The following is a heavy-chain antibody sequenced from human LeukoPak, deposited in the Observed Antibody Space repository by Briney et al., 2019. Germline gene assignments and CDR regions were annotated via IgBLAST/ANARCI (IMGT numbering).Heavy chain of an antibody. D-gene: IGHD4-17*01. CDR3: ARRHDYGDYVCDY. CDR1: GGSFSGYY. V-gene: IGHV4-34*01. Sequence: SETLSLTCAVYGGSFSGYYWSWIRQPPGKGLEWIGEINHSGSTNYNPSLKSRVTISVGTSKNQFSLKLSSVTAADTAVYYCARRHDYGDYVCDYWGQGTLVTVSS. J-gene: IGHJ4*02. CDR2: INHSGST.